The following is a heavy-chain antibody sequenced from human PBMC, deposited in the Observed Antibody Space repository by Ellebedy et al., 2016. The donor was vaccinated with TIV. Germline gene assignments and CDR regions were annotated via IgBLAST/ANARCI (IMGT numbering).Heavy chain of an antibody. J-gene: IGHJ3*01. CDR1: DDSFDLSY. CDR3: ARDRALGYFDV. Sequence: SETLSLTXSVSDDSFDLSYWSWIRQPPGKGLQWIGYIFYDGSADYNPSLKSRVTMSVDASNNLFSLRLDSVTAADTAIYYCARDRALGYFDVWGQGTLVTVSS. V-gene: IGHV4-59*12. D-gene: IGHD5-18*01. CDR2: IFYDGSA.